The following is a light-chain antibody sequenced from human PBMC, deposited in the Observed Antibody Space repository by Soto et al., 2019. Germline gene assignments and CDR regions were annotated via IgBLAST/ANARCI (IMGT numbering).Light chain of an antibody. V-gene: IGKV1-27*01. CDR1: QGIGNS. CDR2: AAS. J-gene: IGKJ4*01. Sequence: DIQMTQSPSSLSASVGDRVTITCRASQGIGNSLAWYQQKPGKVPKLLIYAASTLQSGVPSRFSGSGSGTDFTLTISGLLPEDVATYYCQKYNSAPLTFGGGTKVEFK. CDR3: QKYNSAPLT.